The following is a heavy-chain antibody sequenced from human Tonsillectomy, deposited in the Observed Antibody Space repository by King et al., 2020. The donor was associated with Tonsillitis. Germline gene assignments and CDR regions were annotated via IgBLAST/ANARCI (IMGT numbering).Heavy chain of an antibody. V-gene: IGHV3-15*01. CDR1: GFTFSDAW. J-gene: IGHJ4*02. D-gene: IGHD6-13*01. CDR3: TTTRRVTAAGTGGDFDF. CDR2: IKSKTDGETR. Sequence: VQLVETGGGLVQPGWSLRLSCTASGFTFSDAWMSWVRQTPGKGLEWVGRIKSKTDGETRDYIAPGKGRFTISRDDSENTVYLQMNSLKIEDTAVYYCTTTRRVTAAGTGGDFDFWGQGTLVTVSS.